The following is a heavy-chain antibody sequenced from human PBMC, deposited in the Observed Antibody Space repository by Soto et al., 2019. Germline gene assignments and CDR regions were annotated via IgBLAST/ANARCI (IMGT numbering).Heavy chain of an antibody. D-gene: IGHD6-19*01. CDR1: GGSVSSGSYY. V-gene: IGHV4-61*01. Sequence: SETLSLTCTVSGGSVSSGSYYWSWIRQPPGKGLEWIGYIYYSGSTNYNPSLKSRVTISVDTSKNQFSLKLSSVTAADTAVYYCARGSSGWYSVDYWGQGTLVTVSS. CDR2: IYYSGST. CDR3: ARGSSGWYSVDY. J-gene: IGHJ4*02.